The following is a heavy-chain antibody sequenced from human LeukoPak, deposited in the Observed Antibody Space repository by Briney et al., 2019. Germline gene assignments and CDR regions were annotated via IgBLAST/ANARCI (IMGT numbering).Heavy chain of an antibody. CDR2: ISSSSSTI. J-gene: IGHJ6*04. V-gene: IGHV3-48*01. Sequence: GGSLRLSCAASGFTFSSYSMNWVRQAPGKGLEWVSYISSSSSTIYYADSVNGRFTISRDNAKNSLYLQMNSLRVEDTAVYYCARGPPRGYYGSGSYYKFGMDVWGKGTTVTVSS. CDR1: GFTFSSYS. CDR3: ARGPPRGYYGSGSYYKFGMDV. D-gene: IGHD3-10*01.